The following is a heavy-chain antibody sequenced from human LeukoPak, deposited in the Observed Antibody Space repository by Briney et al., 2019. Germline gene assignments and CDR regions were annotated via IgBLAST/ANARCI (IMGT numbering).Heavy chain of an antibody. V-gene: IGHV1-2*02. J-gene: IGHJ4*02. CDR2: INPNSGGT. CDR3: ARGGPYGSGSYYWFDY. CDR1: GYTFTGYY. Sequence: ASVKVSCKASGYTFTGYYMHWVRQAPGQGLEWMGWINPNSGGTNYAQKFQGRVTITRDTSISTAYMELSRLRSDDTAVYYCARGGPYGSGSYYWFDYWGQGTLVTVSS. D-gene: IGHD3-10*01.